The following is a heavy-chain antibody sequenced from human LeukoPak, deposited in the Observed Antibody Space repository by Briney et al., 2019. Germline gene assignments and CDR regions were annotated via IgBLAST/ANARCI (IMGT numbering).Heavy chain of an antibody. CDR1: GFTFSSYA. J-gene: IGHJ4*02. CDR2: ISGSGGST. V-gene: IGHV3-23*01. CDR3: AKGDYYDSSGLITPFDY. D-gene: IGHD3-22*01. Sequence: GGSLRLSCAASGFTFSSYAMSWVRQAPGKGLEWVSAISGSGGSTYYADSVKGRFTISRDNSKTTLYLQMNSLTAEDTAVYYCAKGDYYDSSGLITPFDYWGQGTLVTVSS.